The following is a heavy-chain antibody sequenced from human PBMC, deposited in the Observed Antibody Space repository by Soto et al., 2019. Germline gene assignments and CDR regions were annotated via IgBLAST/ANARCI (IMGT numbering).Heavy chain of an antibody. D-gene: IGHD2-15*01. Sequence: QVQLVESGGGVVQPGRSLRLSCAASDFTFSDYVMHLVRQAPGKGMEWVARISYDGNYQYYADPVKGRFTISRDTSKNTLLLQMNSLRLEDTAVYYCAKDRGRYCSGGSCILFDDWGQGTMVTVSA. J-gene: IGHJ4*02. V-gene: IGHV3-30*18. CDR1: DFTFSDYV. CDR3: AKDRGRYCSGGSCILFDD. CDR2: ISYDGNYQ.